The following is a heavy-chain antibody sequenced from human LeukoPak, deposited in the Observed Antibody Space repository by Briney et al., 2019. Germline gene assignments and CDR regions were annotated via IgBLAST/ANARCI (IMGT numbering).Heavy chain of an antibody. J-gene: IGHJ4*02. CDR1: GFTFDDYA. CDR3: AKDSEWFGELSYYFDY. CDR2: ISGDGGST. V-gene: IGHV3-43*02. Sequence: PGGSLRFSCAASGFTFDDYAMHWVRQAPGKGLEWVSLISGDGGSTYYADSVKGRFTISRDNSKNSLYLQMNSLRTEDTALYYCAKDSEWFGELSYYFDYWGQGTLVTVSS. D-gene: IGHD3-10*01.